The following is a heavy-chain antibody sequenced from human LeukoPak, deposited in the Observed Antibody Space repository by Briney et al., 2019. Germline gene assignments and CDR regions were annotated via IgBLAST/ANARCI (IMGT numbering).Heavy chain of an antibody. J-gene: IGHJ4*02. CDR1: GFTFSTYS. CDR3: ARRLTGGTTVFDH. V-gene: IGHV3-21*01. CDR2: ISSSSSYI. D-gene: IGHD1-26*01. Sequence: GGSLRLSCAASGFTFSTYSMNWVRQAPGKGLEWVSSISSSSSYIYYADSVKGRFTISRDNAKNSLYLQMNSLRAEDTAVYYCARRLTGGTTVFDHWGRGTLVTVSS.